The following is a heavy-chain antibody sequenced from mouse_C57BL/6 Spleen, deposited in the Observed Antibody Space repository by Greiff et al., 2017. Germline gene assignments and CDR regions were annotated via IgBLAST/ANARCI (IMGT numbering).Heavy chain of an antibody. Sequence: QVQLQQSGAELVRPGTSVKVSCKASGYAFTNYLIEWVKQRPGQGLEWIGVINPGSGGTNYNEKFKGKATLTADKSSSTAYMQLSSLTSEDSAVYFCARPDYYGSSCPVAYWGQGTLVTVSA. CDR2: INPGSGGT. J-gene: IGHJ3*01. CDR3: ARPDYYGSSCPVAY. CDR1: GYAFTNYL. V-gene: IGHV1-54*01. D-gene: IGHD1-1*01.